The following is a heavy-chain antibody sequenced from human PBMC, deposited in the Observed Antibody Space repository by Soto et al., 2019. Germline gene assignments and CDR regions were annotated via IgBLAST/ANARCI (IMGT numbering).Heavy chain of an antibody. V-gene: IGHV4-59*08. CDR2: IYYSGST. CDR3: ARRYGGAFDI. CDR1: GGSISSYY. Sequence: QVQLQESGPGLVKPSETLSLTCTVSGGSISSYYWSWIRQPPGKGLEWIGYIYYSGSTNYNPSLKSRVTISVDTSKNQFSLKLSSVTAADTAVHYCARRYGGAFDIWGQGTMTVSS. J-gene: IGHJ3*02. D-gene: IGHD4-17*01.